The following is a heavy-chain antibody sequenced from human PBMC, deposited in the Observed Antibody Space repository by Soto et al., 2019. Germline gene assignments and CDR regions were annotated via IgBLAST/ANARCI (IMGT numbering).Heavy chain of an antibody. CDR1: GFTFSSYG. Sequence: GGSLRLSCAASGFTFSSYGMRWVRQAPGKGLEWVAVIWYDGSNKYYADSVKGRFTISRDNSKNTLYLQMNSLRAEDTAVYYCARDIPPRGSGWYYYYYGMDVWGQGTTVTVSS. J-gene: IGHJ6*02. V-gene: IGHV3-33*01. CDR3: ARDIPPRGSGWYYYYYGMDV. D-gene: IGHD6-19*01. CDR2: IWYDGSNK.